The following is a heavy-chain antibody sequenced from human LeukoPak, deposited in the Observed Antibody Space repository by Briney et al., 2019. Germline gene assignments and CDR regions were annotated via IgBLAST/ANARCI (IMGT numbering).Heavy chain of an antibody. CDR3: AREKGLRYFDWLFDPNYYYYTDV. V-gene: IGHV1-18*04. D-gene: IGHD3-9*01. J-gene: IGHJ6*03. Sequence: ASVKVSFKASGYTFTGYYMHWVRQAPGQGLEWMGWISAYNGNTNYAQKLQGRVTMTTDTSTSTAYMELRSLRSDDTAVYYCAREKGLRYFDWLFDPNYYYYTDVWGKGTTVTVSS. CDR2: ISAYNGNT. CDR1: GYTFTGYY.